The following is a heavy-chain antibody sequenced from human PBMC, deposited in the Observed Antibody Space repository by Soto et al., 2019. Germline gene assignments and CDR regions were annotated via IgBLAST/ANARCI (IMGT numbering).Heavy chain of an antibody. D-gene: IGHD3-9*01. Sequence: GGSLRLSCAASGFTFSSYEMNWVRQAPGKGLEWVSYISSSGSTTYYVDTVKGRFTISRDNARNSLYLQMNSLRAEDTAVYYCARVGYYNDRGAFDIWGQGTMVNVSS. CDR2: ISSSGSTT. CDR3: ARVGYYNDRGAFDI. CDR1: GFTFSSYE. V-gene: IGHV3-48*03. J-gene: IGHJ3*02.